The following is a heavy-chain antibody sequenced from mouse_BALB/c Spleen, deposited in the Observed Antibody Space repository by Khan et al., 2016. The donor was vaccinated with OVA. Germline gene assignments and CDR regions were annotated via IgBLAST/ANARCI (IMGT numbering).Heavy chain of an antibody. D-gene: IGHD1-1*01. Sequence: VQLQESGPELVRPGASVKMSCKASGYSFTSYFINWVKQRPGKGLEWIGGINPDTGETIYNQKFKDKAKLTVDTSASTAYLELSSLTNEDSAVYYCARVGYSYFDFWGQGTLVTVSA. CDR2: INPDTGET. V-gene: IGHV1-5*01. J-gene: IGHJ3*01. CDR3: ARVGYSYFDF. CDR1: GYSFTSYF.